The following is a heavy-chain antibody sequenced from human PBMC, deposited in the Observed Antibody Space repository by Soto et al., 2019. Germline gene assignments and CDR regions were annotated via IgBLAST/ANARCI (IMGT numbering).Heavy chain of an antibody. CDR3: GRIAVAGCLDY. CDR2: ISSNGDNT. V-gene: IGHV3-64D*06. J-gene: IGHJ4*02. Sequence: GGSLRLSCSASGFTFSSYAMHWVRQAPGKGLEYVSGISSNGDNTYHADSVEGRFAISRDNSKNTLYLQMSSLRAEDTAVYYCGRIAVAGCLDYWGQGTPVTVSS. D-gene: IGHD6-19*01. CDR1: GFTFSSYA.